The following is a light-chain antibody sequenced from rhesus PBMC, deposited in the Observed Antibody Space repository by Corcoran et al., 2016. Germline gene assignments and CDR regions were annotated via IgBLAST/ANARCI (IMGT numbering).Light chain of an antibody. J-gene: IGKJ2*01. CDR3: HQHDTYPYS. CDR1: QGISSF. CDR2: AAS. V-gene: IGKV1-25*01. Sequence: DIQMTQSPSSLSASVGDRVTIACRASQGISSFLAWYQQKPGRAPKLMIYAASTLHSGVPSRFSGSGSGTDFTLTISILQPEDFSTYYCHQHDTYPYSFGQGTKVEIK.